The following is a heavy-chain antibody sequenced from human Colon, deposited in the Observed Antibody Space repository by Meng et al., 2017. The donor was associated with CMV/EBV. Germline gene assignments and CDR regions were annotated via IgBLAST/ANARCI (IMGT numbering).Heavy chain of an antibody. V-gene: IGHV3-9*01. CDR3: VKDEGSSWAPPNYFDH. D-gene: IGHD6-13*01. J-gene: IGHJ4*02. CDR1: GIPFDDYA. Sequence: SLKISCAVSGIPFDDYAMHWVRQVPGKGLEWVSGISGNSGSRDYVDSVKGRFTISRDNAKNSLYLQMDSLRVEDAALYYCVKDEGSSWAPPNYFDHWGQGTLVTVSS. CDR2: ISGNSGSR.